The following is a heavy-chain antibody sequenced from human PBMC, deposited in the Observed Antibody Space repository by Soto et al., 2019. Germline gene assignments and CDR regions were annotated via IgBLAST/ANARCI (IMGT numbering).Heavy chain of an antibody. J-gene: IGHJ3*02. CDR1: GDSVSSNSAA. Sequence: SQTLSLTCAISGDSVSSNSAAWNWIRQSPSRGLEWLGRTYYRSKWYNDYAVSVKSRITINPDTSKNQFSLQLNSVTPEDTAVYYRARGYYDSSGYLGAFDIWGQGTMVTVSS. V-gene: IGHV6-1*01. D-gene: IGHD3-22*01. CDR3: ARGYYDSSGYLGAFDI. CDR2: TYYRSKWYN.